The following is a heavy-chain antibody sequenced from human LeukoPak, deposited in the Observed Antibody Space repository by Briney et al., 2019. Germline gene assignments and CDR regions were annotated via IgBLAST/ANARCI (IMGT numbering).Heavy chain of an antibody. J-gene: IGHJ5*02. D-gene: IGHD3-3*01. V-gene: IGHV4-59*01. Sequence: SETLSLTCTVSGGSISSYYWSWIRQPPGKGLEWIGYIYYSGSTNCNPSLKSRVTISVDTSKNQFSLKLSSVTAADTAVYYCARDISTITYYDFWSGYQGGGNWFDPWGQGTLVTVSS. CDR1: GGSISSYY. CDR3: ARDISTITYYDFWSGYQGGGNWFDP. CDR2: IYYSGST.